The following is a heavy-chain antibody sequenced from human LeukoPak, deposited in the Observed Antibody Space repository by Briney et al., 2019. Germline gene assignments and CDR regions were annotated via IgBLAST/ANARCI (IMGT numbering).Heavy chain of an antibody. D-gene: IGHD2-21*02. V-gene: IGHV4-59*01. Sequence: PSETLSLTCTVSGGSISSYYWSWIRQPPGKGLEWIGYIYYSGSTNYNPSLKSRVTISVDTSKNQFSLKLSSVTAADTVVYYCARESLPYYYGMDVWGQGTTVTVSS. CDR2: IYYSGST. CDR3: ARESLPYYYGMDV. CDR1: GGSISSYY. J-gene: IGHJ6*02.